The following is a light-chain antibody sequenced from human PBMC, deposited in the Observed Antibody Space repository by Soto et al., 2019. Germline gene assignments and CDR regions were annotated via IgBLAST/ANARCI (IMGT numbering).Light chain of an antibody. CDR3: QQANTRPRT. V-gene: IGKV3-15*01. CDR2: GAS. Sequence: IVLTQSPATLSLSPGERVTLSCSASQSVDINLAWYRHKPGQAPRLLIYGASTRATDMPGRFNGSGSGTEFTLTISILQSEDFAVYYCQQANTRPRTFGQGTXV. J-gene: IGKJ1*01. CDR1: QSVDIN.